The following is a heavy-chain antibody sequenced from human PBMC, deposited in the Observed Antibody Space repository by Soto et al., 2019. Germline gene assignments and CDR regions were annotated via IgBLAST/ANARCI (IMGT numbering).Heavy chain of an antibody. CDR3: ARAMGIFGVVTEDYYYYGMDV. J-gene: IGHJ6*02. Sequence: SETLSLTCTVSGGSISSGGYYWSWIRQHPGEGLEWIGYIYYSGSTYYNPSLKSRVTISVDTSKNQFSLKLSSVTAADTAVYYCARAMGIFGVVTEDYYYYGMDVWGQGTTVTVSS. CDR2: IYYSGST. V-gene: IGHV4-31*03. CDR1: GGSISSGGYY. D-gene: IGHD3-3*01.